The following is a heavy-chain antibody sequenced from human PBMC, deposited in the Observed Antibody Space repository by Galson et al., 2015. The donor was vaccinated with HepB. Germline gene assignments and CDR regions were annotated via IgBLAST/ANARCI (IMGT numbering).Heavy chain of an antibody. CDR3: ARHTSTHGFDM. CDR2: IYPGDSDT. J-gene: IGHJ3*02. CDR1: GYSFTNYW. V-gene: IGHV5-51*01. Sequence: QSGAEVKKPGESLKISCKGSGYSFTNYWIGWVRLMPGKGLEWMGIIYPGDSDTRYSPSFQGQVTMSVDKSIRTAYLQWSSLKASDTAMYYCARHTSTHGFDMWGQGTVVTVSS. D-gene: IGHD6-6*01.